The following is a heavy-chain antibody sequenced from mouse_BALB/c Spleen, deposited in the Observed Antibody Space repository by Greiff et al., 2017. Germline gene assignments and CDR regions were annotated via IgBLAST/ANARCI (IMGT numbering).Heavy chain of an antibody. J-gene: IGHJ2*01. CDR2: INPSNGRT. CDR3: ARSRFDY. Sequence: QVQLQQPGAELVKPGASVKLSCKASGYTFTSYWMHWVKQRPGQGLEWIGEINPSNGRTNYNEKFKSKATLTVDKSSSTAYMQLSSLTSEDSAVYYCARSRFDYWGQGTTLTVSS. V-gene: IGHV1S81*02. CDR1: GYTFTSYW.